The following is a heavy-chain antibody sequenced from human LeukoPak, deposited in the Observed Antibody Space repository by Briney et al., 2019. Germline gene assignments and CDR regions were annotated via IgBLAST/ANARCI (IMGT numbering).Heavy chain of an antibody. CDR2: IYYNGNP. V-gene: IGHV4-39*01. CDR1: GGSISSYSYY. CDR3: ATPGIAARLPLFNN. Sequence: PSETLSLTCTVSGGSISSYSYYWGWIRQPPGKGLEWIGSIYYNGNPYYTPSLKSRVTISIDTSKNQFSLKLNSVTAADTAVYYCATPGIAARLPLFNNWGQGTLVTVSS. J-gene: IGHJ4*02. D-gene: IGHD6-6*01.